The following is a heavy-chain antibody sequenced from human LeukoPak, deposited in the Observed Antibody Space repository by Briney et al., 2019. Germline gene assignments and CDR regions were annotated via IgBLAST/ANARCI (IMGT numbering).Heavy chain of an antibody. V-gene: IGHV4-39*01. CDR2: IYYNGRT. J-gene: IGHJ3*01. CDR1: GDSINNNNYY. CDR3: ARITDRTIFGEIMHGFDV. Sequence: PSETLSLTCTVSGDSINNNNYYWGWIRQPPGEGLEWIGNIYYNGRTYYSPSLKSRGTISVDTSNNQFSLKLNSVIAADTAVYYCARITDRTIFGEIMHGFDVWGQGTPVTVSS. D-gene: IGHD3-3*01.